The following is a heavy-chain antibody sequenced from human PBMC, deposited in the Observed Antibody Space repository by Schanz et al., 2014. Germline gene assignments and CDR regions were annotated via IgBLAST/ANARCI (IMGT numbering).Heavy chain of an antibody. V-gene: IGHV3-23*01. CDR2: ISGRDGST. D-gene: IGHD3-22*01. J-gene: IGHJ4*02. CDR3: AKDRSWDYDSSGYFDY. Sequence: EVQLLESGGGLVQPGGSLRLSCAASGFTFSSYAMTWVRQAPGMGLEWVSAISGRDGSTYYADSVRGRFTISRDNAENTLFLQMNSLRAEDTAVYYCAKDRSWDYDSSGYFDYWGQGTLVTVSS. CDR1: GFTFSSYA.